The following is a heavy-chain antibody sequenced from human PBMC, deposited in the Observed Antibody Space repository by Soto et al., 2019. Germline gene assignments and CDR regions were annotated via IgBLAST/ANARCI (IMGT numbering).Heavy chain of an antibody. CDR3: ARGDGAVGAAIDI. D-gene: IGHD2-15*01. CDR2: ISSRSSEI. CDR1: GFTLSDHY. J-gene: IGHJ4*02. Sequence: GGSLRLSCVVSGFTLSDHYMNWVRQAPGKGLQWVAYISSRSSEINYADPVKGRFTISRDNAKNSVFLHMTSLTAEDTGVYFCARGDGAVGAAIDIWGQGTLVTVSS. V-gene: IGHV3-11*06.